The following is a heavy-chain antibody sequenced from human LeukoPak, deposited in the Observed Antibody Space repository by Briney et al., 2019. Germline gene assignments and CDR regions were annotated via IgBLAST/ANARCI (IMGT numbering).Heavy chain of an antibody. Sequence: GGSLRLSCAASGFTFNSYSMDWVRQAPGKGLEWVSSISTSSTYIYYADSVKGRFTISRDNAKNSLYLQMNSLRAEDTAVYYCARLRGSHPYYFDYWGQGTLVTVSS. J-gene: IGHJ4*02. CDR3: ARLRGSHPYYFDY. CDR1: GFTFNSYS. D-gene: IGHD3-16*01. V-gene: IGHV3-21*01. CDR2: ISTSSTYI.